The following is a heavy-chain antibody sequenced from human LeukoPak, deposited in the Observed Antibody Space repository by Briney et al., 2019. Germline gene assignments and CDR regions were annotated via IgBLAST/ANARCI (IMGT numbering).Heavy chain of an antibody. CDR1: GGTFSSYA. Sequence: GASVKVSCKASGGTFSSYAISWVRQAPGQGLEWMGGIIPIFGTANYAQKFQGRVTITADKSTSTAYMELSSLRSEDTAVYYCSSSRYGGVYYGMDVWGKGTTVTVSS. V-gene: IGHV1-69*06. CDR3: SSSRYGGVYYGMDV. D-gene: IGHD6-13*01. J-gene: IGHJ6*04. CDR2: IIPIFGTA.